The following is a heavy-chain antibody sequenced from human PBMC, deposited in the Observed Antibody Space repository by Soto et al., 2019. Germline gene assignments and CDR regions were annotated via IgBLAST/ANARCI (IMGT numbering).Heavy chain of an antibody. CDR1: GGTFSSYA. D-gene: IGHD3-3*01. CDR3: ASPTREWLPPARDYYYGMDF. CDR2: IIPIFGTA. Sequence: QVQLVQSGAEVKKPGSSVKVSCKASGGTFSSYAISWVRQAPGQGLEWMGGIIPIFGTANIAQKFQGRVTITADKSTSSAYMELSSLRSEDTVVYYCASPTREWLPPARDYYYGMDFWGQGTTVTVSS. J-gene: IGHJ6*02. V-gene: IGHV1-69*06.